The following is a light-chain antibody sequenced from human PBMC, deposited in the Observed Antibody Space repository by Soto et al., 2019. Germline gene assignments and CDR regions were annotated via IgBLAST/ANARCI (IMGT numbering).Light chain of an antibody. Sequence: QSALTQPPSASGSPGQSVTISCTGTNSDVGGYNYVSWYQQYPGKAPKLIIYEVNERPSGVPDRFSGSKSGNTASVTVSGLQTADEADYYCSSYAGSNWYVFGTGTKLTVL. J-gene: IGLJ1*01. CDR3: SSYAGSNWYV. V-gene: IGLV2-8*01. CDR1: NSDVGGYNY. CDR2: EVN.